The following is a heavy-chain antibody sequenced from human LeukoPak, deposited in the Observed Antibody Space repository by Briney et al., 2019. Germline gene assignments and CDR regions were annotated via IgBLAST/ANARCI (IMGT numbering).Heavy chain of an antibody. CDR1: GFTFSSYA. V-gene: IGHV3-30-3*01. J-gene: IGHJ3*02. Sequence: GGSLRLSCAASGFTFSSYAMHWVRQAPGKGLEWVAVISYDGSNKYYADSVKGRFTISRDNSKNTLYLQMNSLRAEDTAVYYCANLDYYDSSGYYPDDAFDIWGQGTMVTVSS. D-gene: IGHD3-22*01. CDR2: ISYDGSNK. CDR3: ANLDYYDSSGYYPDDAFDI.